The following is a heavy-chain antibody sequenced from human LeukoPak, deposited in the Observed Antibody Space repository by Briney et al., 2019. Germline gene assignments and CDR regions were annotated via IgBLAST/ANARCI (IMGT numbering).Heavy chain of an antibody. CDR3: ARTRYCSSTSCYMGAPDY. Sequence: SETLSLTCTVSGGSISSSSYYWGWIRQPPGKGLEWIGSIYYSGSTYYNPSLKSRVTISVDTSKNQFSLKLSSVTAADTAVYYCARTRYCSSTSCYMGAPDYWGQGTLVTVSS. CDR2: IYYSGST. CDR1: GGSISSSSYY. V-gene: IGHV4-39*01. D-gene: IGHD2-2*02. J-gene: IGHJ4*02.